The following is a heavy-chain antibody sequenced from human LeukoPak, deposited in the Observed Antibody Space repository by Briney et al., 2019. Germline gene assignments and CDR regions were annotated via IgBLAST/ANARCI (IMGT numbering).Heavy chain of an antibody. D-gene: IGHD3-10*01. CDR3: AAGENLLWFGESDY. Sequence: SVKVSCKASGFTFTSSAMQWVRQARGQRLEWIGWIVVGSGNTNYAQKFQERVTITRDMSTSTAYMELSSLRSEDTAVYYCAAGENLLWFGESDYWGQGTMVTVSS. V-gene: IGHV1-58*02. CDR2: IVVGSGNT. J-gene: IGHJ4*02. CDR1: GFTFTSSA.